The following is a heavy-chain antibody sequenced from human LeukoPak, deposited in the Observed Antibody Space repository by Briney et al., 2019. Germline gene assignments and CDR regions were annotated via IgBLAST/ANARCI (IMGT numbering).Heavy chain of an antibody. V-gene: IGHV4-59*01. D-gene: IGHD2-2*01. CDR3: ARSSTIVVVPAAIDWFDP. J-gene: IGHJ5*02. CDR1: GGSISSYY. Sequence: SETLSLTCTVSGGSISSYYWSWIRQPPGKGLEWIGYIYYSGSTNYNPSLKSRVTISVDTSKNQFSLKLSSVTAADTAVYYCARSSTIVVVPAAIDWFDPWGQGTLVTVSS. CDR2: IYYSGST.